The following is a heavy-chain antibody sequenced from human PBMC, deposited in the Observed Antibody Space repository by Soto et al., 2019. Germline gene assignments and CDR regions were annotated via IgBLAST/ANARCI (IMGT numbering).Heavy chain of an antibody. CDR3: ARERDCSSTSCYVRFGMDV. D-gene: IGHD2-2*01. CDR1: GYTFTSYG. Sequence: GASVKVSCKASGYTFTSYGISWVRQAPGQGLEWMGWISAYNGNTNYAQKLQGRVTMTTDTSTSTAYMELRSLRSDDTAVYYCARERDCSSTSCYVRFGMDVWGQGTTVTVSS. CDR2: ISAYNGNT. V-gene: IGHV1-18*04. J-gene: IGHJ6*02.